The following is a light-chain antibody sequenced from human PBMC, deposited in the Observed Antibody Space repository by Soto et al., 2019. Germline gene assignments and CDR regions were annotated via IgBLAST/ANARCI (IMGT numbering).Light chain of an antibody. J-gene: IGLJ1*01. CDR3: SSLTVTGMDV. Sequence: QSALTQPASVSGSPGPSITLTCTGTSNDVGYYNYVAWYQHHPGKAPQLLIYHVTYRPSGVSNRFSGSKSGNTASLTISGLRAEDEADYYCSSLTVTGMDVLGGGTKLTVL. CDR1: SNDVGYYNY. CDR2: HVT. V-gene: IGLV2-14*03.